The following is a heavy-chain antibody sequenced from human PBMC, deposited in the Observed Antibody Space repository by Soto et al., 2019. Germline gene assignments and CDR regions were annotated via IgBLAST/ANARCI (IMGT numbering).Heavy chain of an antibody. CDR2: ISGSGGST. CDR1: GFTFSNYA. J-gene: IGHJ4*02. V-gene: IGHV3-23*01. D-gene: IGHD4-17*01. Sequence: EVQLLESGGGLVQPGESLRLSCAASGFTFSNYAMSWVRQVPGKGLEWVSTISGSGGSTYYADSVKGRFTISRDNSKNTLYLQMTGLRGEDPAVSYCVNKRMSDVRAFDSWGRGTLFPVSS. CDR3: VNKRMSDVRAFDS.